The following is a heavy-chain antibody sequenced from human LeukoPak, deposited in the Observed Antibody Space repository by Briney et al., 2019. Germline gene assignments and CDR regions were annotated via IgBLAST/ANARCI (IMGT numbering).Heavy chain of an antibody. CDR2: IWYDGSNK. D-gene: IGHD1-26*01. CDR1: GFTFSDYG. J-gene: IGHJ4*02. V-gene: IGHV3-33*01. CDR3: TRGYSGSYRIDY. Sequence: GGSLRLSCTASGFTFSDYGMHWVRQPPGKGLEWVAIIWYDGSNKKYEDSVKGRFTISRDNAKNTLYLQMNSLRAEDTAVYYCTRGYSGSYRIDYWGQGTLVIVSS.